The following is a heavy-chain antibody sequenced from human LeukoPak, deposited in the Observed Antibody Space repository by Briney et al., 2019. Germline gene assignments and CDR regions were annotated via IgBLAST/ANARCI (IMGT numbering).Heavy chain of an antibody. CDR3: ARAVAMIVVVILDY. CDR1: GSTFSSYA. D-gene: IGHD3-22*01. Sequence: PGGSLRLSCAASGSTFSSYAMHWVRQAPGKGLEWVAVISYDGSNKYYADSVKGRFTISRDNSKNTLYLQMNSLRAEDTAVYYCARAVAMIVVVILDYWGQGTLVTVSS. J-gene: IGHJ4*02. V-gene: IGHV3-30-3*01. CDR2: ISYDGSNK.